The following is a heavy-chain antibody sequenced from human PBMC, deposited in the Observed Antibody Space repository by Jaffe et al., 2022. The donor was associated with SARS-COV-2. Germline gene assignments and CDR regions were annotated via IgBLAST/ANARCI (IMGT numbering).Heavy chain of an antibody. D-gene: IGHD6-19*01. CDR3: ARAPLHSNGWYFDY. V-gene: IGHV3-74*01. CDR1: GFTFSSYW. Sequence: EVQLVESGGGLVQPGGSLRLSCAASGFTFSSYWMHWVRQAPGKGLVWVSRINSDGSSTNYADSVKDRFTISRDNAKNTLYLQMNSLRAEDTAVYYCARAPLHSNGWYFDYWGQGTLVTVAS. CDR2: INSDGSST. J-gene: IGHJ4*02.